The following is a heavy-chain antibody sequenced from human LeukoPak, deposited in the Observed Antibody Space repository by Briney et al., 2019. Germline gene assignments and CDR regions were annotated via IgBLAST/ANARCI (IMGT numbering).Heavy chain of an antibody. Sequence: SETLSLTCTVSGGSISSGGYYWSWIRQPPGKGLEWIGYIYHSGSTYYNPSLKSRVTISVDRSKNQFSLKLSSVTAADTAVYYCARVAASGPLDYWGQGTLVTVSS. J-gene: IGHJ4*02. CDR3: ARVAASGPLDY. V-gene: IGHV4-30-2*01. CDR2: IYHSGST. CDR1: GGSISSGGYY.